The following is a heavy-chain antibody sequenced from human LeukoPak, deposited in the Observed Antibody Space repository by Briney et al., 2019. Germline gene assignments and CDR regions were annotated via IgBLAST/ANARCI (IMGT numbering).Heavy chain of an antibody. CDR3: ARHRREGTVPYYYYYYMDV. V-gene: IGHV4-38-2*02. D-gene: IGHD4-11*01. Sequence: SETLSLTCTVSGYSISSGYYWGWIRQPPGKGLEWIGSIYYSGSTYYNPSLKSRVTISVDTSKNQFSLKLSSVTAADTAVYYCARHRREGTVPYYYYYYMDVWGKGTTVTVSS. J-gene: IGHJ6*03. CDR1: GYSISSGYY. CDR2: IYYSGST.